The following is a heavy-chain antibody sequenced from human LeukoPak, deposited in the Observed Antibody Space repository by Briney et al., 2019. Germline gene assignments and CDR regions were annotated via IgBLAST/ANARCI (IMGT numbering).Heavy chain of an antibody. CDR2: INDGGDST. J-gene: IGHJ4*02. CDR1: GFIFSTQW. V-gene: IGHV3-23*01. D-gene: IGHD4-17*01. Sequence: PGESLTLSCAVSGFIFSTQWMHWVRQVPGKGLEWVSAINDGGDSTYYADSVRGRFTISRDNSKNTLYLQMNSLRADDTAVYYCASAREPVGATVTDLDYWGQGTLVTVSS. CDR3: ASAREPVGATVTDLDY.